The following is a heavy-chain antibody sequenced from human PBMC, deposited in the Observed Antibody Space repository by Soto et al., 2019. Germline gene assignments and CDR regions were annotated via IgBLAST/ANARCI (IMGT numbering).Heavy chain of an antibody. CDR2: FDPEDGET. D-gene: IGHD3-3*01. V-gene: IGHV1-24*01. Sequence: ASVKVSCKVSGYTLTELSMHWVRQAPGKGLEWMGGFDPEDGETIYAQKFQGRVTMTEDTSTDTAYMELNSLRAGDTAVYYCARGSQDPDFWSGYPSGYYMDVWGKGTTVTVSS. CDR1: GYTLTELS. J-gene: IGHJ6*03. CDR3: ARGSQDPDFWSGYPSGYYMDV.